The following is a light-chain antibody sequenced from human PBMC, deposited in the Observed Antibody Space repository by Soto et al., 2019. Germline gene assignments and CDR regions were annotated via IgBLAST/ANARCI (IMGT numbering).Light chain of an antibody. CDR2: DNN. CDR1: SSNIGTNY. Sequence: QSVLTQPPSVSAAPGQKVTISCSGSSSNIGTNYVSWYQQLPGTVPTLLIYDNNKRPSGIPDRFSASRSGTSATLDITGPQIGDEADYYCETWDDSLPGAVFGGGTKVTVL. CDR3: ETWDDSLPGAV. V-gene: IGLV1-51*01. J-gene: IGLJ2*01.